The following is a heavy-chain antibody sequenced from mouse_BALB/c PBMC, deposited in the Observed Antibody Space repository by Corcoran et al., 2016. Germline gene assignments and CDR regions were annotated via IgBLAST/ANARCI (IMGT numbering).Heavy chain of an antibody. Sequence: LVKTGASVKISCKASGYSFTGYYMDWVKQRHGKSLEWIGYISCYNGATSYNQKFKGKATFTVDTSSSTAYMQFNSLTSEDSAVYYCPRSANWDLAYWGQGTLVTVSA. CDR3: PRSANWDLAY. D-gene: IGHD4-1*01. CDR1: GYSFTGYY. J-gene: IGHJ3*01. V-gene: IGHV1S34*01. CDR2: ISCYNGAT.